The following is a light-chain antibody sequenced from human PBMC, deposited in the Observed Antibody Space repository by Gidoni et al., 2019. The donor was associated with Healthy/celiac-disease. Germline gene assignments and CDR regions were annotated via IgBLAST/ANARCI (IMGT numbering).Light chain of an antibody. CDR3: QQYDNSYT. CDR1: QDISNY. J-gene: IGKJ2*01. Sequence: DIPMTQSPSSLSASVGDRVTITCQASQDISNYLNWYQQKPGKAPKLLIYDASNLETGVPSRVSGSGSGTDFTFTISSLQPEDIATYYCQQYDNSYTFGQGTKLEIK. CDR2: DAS. V-gene: IGKV1-33*01.